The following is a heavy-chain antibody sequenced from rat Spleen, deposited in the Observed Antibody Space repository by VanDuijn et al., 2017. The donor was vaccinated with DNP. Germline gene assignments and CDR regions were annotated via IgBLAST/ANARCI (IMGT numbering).Heavy chain of an antibody. J-gene: IGHJ2*01. CDR3: ATDTSFDY. Sequence: EVQLVESGGGLVQPGRSMKLSCAASGFTFSNSDMAWVRQAPTKGLEWVASISTSGGSTYYRDSVKGRFTISRDNAKSTLYLQMDSLRSEDTATYYCATDTSFDYWGQGVMVTVSS. CDR2: ISTSGGST. V-gene: IGHV5-25*01. CDR1: GFTFSNSD. D-gene: IGHD2-1*01.